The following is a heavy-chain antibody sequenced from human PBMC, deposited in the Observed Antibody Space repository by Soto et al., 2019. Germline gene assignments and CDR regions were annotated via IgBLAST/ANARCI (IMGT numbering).Heavy chain of an antibody. J-gene: IGHJ5*02. CDR3: ARGSGPNSKYNWFDP. CDR2: INHSGST. Sequence: TSETLSLTCAVYGGSFSGYYWSWIRQPPGKGLEWIGEINHSGSTNYNPSLKSRVTISVDTSKNQFSLKLSSVTAADTAVYYCARGSGPNSKYNWFDPWGQGTLVTVSS. CDR1: GGSFSGYY. V-gene: IGHV4-34*01. D-gene: IGHD3-3*01.